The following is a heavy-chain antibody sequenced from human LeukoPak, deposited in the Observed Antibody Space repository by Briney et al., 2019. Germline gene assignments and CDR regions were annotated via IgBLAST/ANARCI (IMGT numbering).Heavy chain of an antibody. CDR2: INPNSGGT. CDR1: GSTFTGYY. Sequence: ASVKVCCNASGSTFTGYYMHLVRQAPAQGLEWMGWINPNSGGTNYAQKFQGRVTMTRATSISTAYMKLSRLRYDDTAVDYSARELDLGETAVVTSPWGQGTLVTVSS. J-gene: IGHJ5*02. D-gene: IGHD5-18*01. V-gene: IGHV1-2*02. CDR3: ARELDLGETAVVTSP.